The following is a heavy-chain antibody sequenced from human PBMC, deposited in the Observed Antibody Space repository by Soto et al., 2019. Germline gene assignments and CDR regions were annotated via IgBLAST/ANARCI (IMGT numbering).Heavy chain of an antibody. D-gene: IGHD3-10*01. J-gene: IGHJ5*02. V-gene: IGHV4-4*07. CDR3: ARENTPEMTRGWFAP. CDR1: GGPITDSS. Sequence: QAQLQVSGPGLVKPAETLSLICNVSGGPITDSSWSWIGQSPGKGLGWIGRIHAGGSFNYNPSLRRRAAISVDTSKSQVSLRLTSVTAADTAVYFCARENTPEMTRGWFAPWGQGTLVTVSS. CDR2: IHAGGSF.